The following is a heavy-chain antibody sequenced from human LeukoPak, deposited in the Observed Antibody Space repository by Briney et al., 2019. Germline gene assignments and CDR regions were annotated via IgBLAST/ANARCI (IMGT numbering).Heavy chain of an antibody. V-gene: IGHV4-34*01. J-gene: IGHJ1*01. D-gene: IGHD3-3*01. CDR3: ARGADYDFWSGYFGDFQH. CDR1: GGSFSSHY. CDR2: INPRGST. Sequence: PSETLSLTCGVSGGSFSSHYWTWIRQPPGKGLEWIGEINPRGSTNYNPSLKSRVTISVDTSKNQFSLRLSGVTAADTAMYYCARGADYDFWSGYFGDFQHWGQGTVVTVSS.